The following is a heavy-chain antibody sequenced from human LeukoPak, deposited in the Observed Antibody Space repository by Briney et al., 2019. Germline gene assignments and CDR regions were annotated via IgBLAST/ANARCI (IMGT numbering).Heavy chain of an antibody. V-gene: IGHV1-8*02. CDR1: GYTFTSYD. Sequence: ASVKVSCKASGYTFTSYDINWVRQATGQGLEWMGWMNPNSGNTGYAQKFQGRVTMTRDTSISTAYMELSRLRSDDTAVYYCARRVAATDYFDYWGQGTLVTVYS. CDR3: ARRVAATDYFDY. CDR2: MNPNSGNT. J-gene: IGHJ4*02. D-gene: IGHD2-15*01.